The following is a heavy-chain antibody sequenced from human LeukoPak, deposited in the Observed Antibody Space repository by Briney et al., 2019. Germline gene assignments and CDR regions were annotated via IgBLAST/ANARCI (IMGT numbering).Heavy chain of an antibody. CDR3: ARHRWAAAGIGWFDP. Sequence: TSETLSLTCTVSGGSVSSGSYYWSWIRQPPGKGLEWIGYIYYSGSTNYNPSLKSRVTISVDTSKNQFSLKLSSVTAADTAVYYCARHRWAAAGIGWFDPWGQGTLVTVSS. CDR1: GGSVSSGSYY. J-gene: IGHJ5*02. V-gene: IGHV4-61*01. D-gene: IGHD6-13*01. CDR2: IYYSGST.